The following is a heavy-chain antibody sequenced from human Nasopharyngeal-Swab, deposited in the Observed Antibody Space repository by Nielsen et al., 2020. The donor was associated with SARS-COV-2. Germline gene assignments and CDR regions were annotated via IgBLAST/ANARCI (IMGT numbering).Heavy chain of an antibody. CDR3: TGYSTIFY. Sequence: GVPLKISCTTSGFTFGDYAMSWVRQAPGKGLEWVGFIRSEANGGTAEYAVSVEGRFSISRDDSKSIAYLQMNSLKTEDTAVYYCTGYSTIFYWGQGTLVTVSS. CDR2: IRSEANGGTA. CDR1: GFTFGDYA. V-gene: IGHV3-49*04. D-gene: IGHD2-2*01. J-gene: IGHJ4*02.